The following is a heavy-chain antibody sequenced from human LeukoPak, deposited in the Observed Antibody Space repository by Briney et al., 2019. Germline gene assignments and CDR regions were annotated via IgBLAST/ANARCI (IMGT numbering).Heavy chain of an antibody. CDR2: IYTSGST. CDR3: ARDLGYSYGSGAYFDY. D-gene: IGHD5-18*01. CDR1: GGSISSYY. Sequence: PSETLSLTCTVSGGSISSYYWSWIRQPAGKGLEWSGRIYTSGSTNYNPSLKSRVTMSVDTSKNRFSLKLSSVTAADTAVYYCARDLGYSYGSGAYFDYWGQGTLVTVSS. V-gene: IGHV4-4*07. J-gene: IGHJ4*02.